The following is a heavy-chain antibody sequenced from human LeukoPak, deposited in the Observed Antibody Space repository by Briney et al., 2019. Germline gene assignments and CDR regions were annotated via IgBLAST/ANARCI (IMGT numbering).Heavy chain of an antibody. Sequence: ASVKVSCKASGYTFTGYYIHGVRQAPGQGLEWMGWINPNSGGTKYAQSFQGGGTMNRDTSSSTAHMELSRMRSDDTAVYYCARGDCSVSGCHGGNWFDPWGQGTLVTVSS. V-gene: IGHV1-2*02. CDR2: INPNSGGT. D-gene: IGHD2-15*01. CDR1: GYTFTGYY. J-gene: IGHJ5*02. CDR3: ARGDCSVSGCHGGNWFDP.